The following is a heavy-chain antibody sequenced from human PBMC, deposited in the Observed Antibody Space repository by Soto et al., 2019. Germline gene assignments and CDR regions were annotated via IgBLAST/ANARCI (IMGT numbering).Heavy chain of an antibody. D-gene: IGHD6-13*01. CDR1: GGSISSSSYY. J-gene: IGHJ4*02. CDR3: ARRDIAAAGTVRGY. Sequence: SSETLSLTCTVSGGSISSSSYYWGWIRQPPGKGLEWIGSIYYSGSTYYNPSLKSRVTISVDTSKNQFSLKLSSVTAADTAVYYCARRDIAAAGTVRGYWGQGTLVTVSS. CDR2: IYYSGST. V-gene: IGHV4-39*01.